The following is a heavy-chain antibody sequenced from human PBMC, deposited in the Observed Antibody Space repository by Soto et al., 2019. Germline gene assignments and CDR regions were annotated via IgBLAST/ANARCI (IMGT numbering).Heavy chain of an antibody. D-gene: IGHD3-16*02. Sequence: PSETLSLTLAVYGESFSGPHWGWIRQSPGKGPEWIGEINLSGGTNYSPSLKNRVTISVDTSKNQFSLKLTSLTAADTAVYYCARVLVTYGGIMVPYNWFDTWGQG. J-gene: IGHJ5*02. CDR3: ARVLVTYGGIMVPYNWFDT. CDR2: INLSGGT. V-gene: IGHV4-34*01. CDR1: GESFSGPH.